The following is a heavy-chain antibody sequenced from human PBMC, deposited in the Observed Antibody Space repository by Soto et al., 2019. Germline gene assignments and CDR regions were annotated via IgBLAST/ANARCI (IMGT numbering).Heavy chain of an antibody. Sequence: QVQLVQSGAEVKKPGSSVKVSCKASGGTFSSYAISWVRQAPGQGLEWMGGIIPIFGTANYAQKFQGRVTITADESTSTAYMELSSLRSEDTAVYYCARGRYVPPYRNRPSYYYYGMDVWGQGTTVTVSS. CDR3: ARGRYVPPYRNRPSYYYYGMDV. J-gene: IGHJ6*02. CDR1: GGTFSSYA. D-gene: IGHD4-4*01. V-gene: IGHV1-69*12. CDR2: IIPIFGTA.